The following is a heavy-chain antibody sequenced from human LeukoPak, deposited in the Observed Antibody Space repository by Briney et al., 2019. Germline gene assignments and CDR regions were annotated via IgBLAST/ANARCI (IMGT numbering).Heavy chain of an antibody. CDR2: INSDGSST. D-gene: IGHD5-18*01. CDR1: GFTFSSYW. CDR3: AGDYSSTAYYFDY. V-gene: IGHV3-74*01. Sequence: PGGSLTLSCAASGFTFSSYWMHWVRQAPRKGRVWVSRINSDGSSTSYADSVKGRFTISRDNANNTLYLQMNSLRVEDTAVYYCAGDYSSTAYYFDYWGQGTLVTVSS. J-gene: IGHJ4*02.